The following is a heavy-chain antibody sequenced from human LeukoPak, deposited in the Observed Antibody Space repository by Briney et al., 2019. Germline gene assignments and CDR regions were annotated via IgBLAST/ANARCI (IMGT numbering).Heavy chain of an antibody. D-gene: IGHD4-17*01. V-gene: IGHV4-34*01. J-gene: IGHJ1*01. Sequence: PSETLSLTCAVYGGPFSGYYWSWIRQPPGKGLEWIGEINHSGSTNYNPSLKSRVTISVDTSKNQFSLKLSSVTAADTAVYYCARSRRLGDGDSLRDFQHWGQGTLVTVSS. CDR3: ARSRRLGDGDSLRDFQH. CDR2: INHSGST. CDR1: GGPFSGYY.